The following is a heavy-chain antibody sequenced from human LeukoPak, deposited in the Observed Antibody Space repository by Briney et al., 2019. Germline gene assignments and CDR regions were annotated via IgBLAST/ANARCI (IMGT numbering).Heavy chain of an antibody. CDR2: ISWNSGSI. J-gene: IGHJ4*02. D-gene: IGHD4-17*01. CDR3: ASHYGDYRAPGDY. V-gene: IGHV3-9*01. Sequence: PGGSLRLSCAASGFTFDDYAMHWVRQAPGKGLEWVSGISWNSGSIGYADSVKGRFTISRDNAKNTLYLQMNSLRAEDTAMYYCASHYGDYRAPGDYWGQGTLVTVSS. CDR1: GFTFDDYA.